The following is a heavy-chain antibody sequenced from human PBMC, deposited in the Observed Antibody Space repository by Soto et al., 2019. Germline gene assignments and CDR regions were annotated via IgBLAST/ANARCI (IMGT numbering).Heavy chain of an antibody. CDR3: ASYANYNHF. Sequence: QVQLQESGPGLVKPSETLSLTCNVSGGSMSSYYWSWIRQPPGKGLEWIGYVYYSGSTNYNHSLKSRVTISVDTSKNQFSLKLSSVTAADTAVYYCASYANYNHFWGQGTLVTVSS. D-gene: IGHD4-4*01. CDR1: GGSMSSYY. V-gene: IGHV4-59*01. CDR2: VYYSGST. J-gene: IGHJ4*02.